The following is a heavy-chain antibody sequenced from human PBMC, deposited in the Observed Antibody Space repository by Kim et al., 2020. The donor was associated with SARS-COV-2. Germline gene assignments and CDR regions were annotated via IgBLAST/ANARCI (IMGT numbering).Heavy chain of an antibody. Sequence: VWSLRLSCAASGFTFSSYAMSWVRQAPGKGLEWVSAISGSGGSTYYADSVKGRFTISRDNSKNTLYLQMNSLRAEDTAVYYCAKDPQNYYGSGRNWYFDLWGPGNLVTVSS. CDR3: AKDPQNYYGSGRNWYFDL. J-gene: IGHJ2*01. V-gene: IGHV3-23*01. CDR1: GFTFSSYA. D-gene: IGHD3-10*01. CDR2: ISGSGGST.